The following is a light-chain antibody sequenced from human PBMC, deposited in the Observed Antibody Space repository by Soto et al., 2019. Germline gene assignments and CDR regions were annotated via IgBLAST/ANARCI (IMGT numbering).Light chain of an antibody. Sequence: DIVIAQFPLSLPFTPLEPSSISCRSSQSLLHSNGNNCLDWYLQKPGQSPQLLIFGASTRATGIPARFSGSGSGTEFTLTISSLEPEDFAVYFCQQRSDWPPITFGQGTRLEIK. J-gene: IGKJ5*01. CDR3: QQRSDWPPIT. CDR2: GAS. V-gene: IGKV2-28*01. CDR1: QSLLHSNGNNC.